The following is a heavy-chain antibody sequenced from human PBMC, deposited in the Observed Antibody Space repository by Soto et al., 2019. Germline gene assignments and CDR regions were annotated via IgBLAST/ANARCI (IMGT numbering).Heavy chain of an antibody. CDR2: ISAYNGNT. Sequence: QVQLVQSGAEVKKPGASVKVSCKASGYTFTSYGISGVRQAPGQGLEWMGWISAYNGNTNYAQKLQGRVTMTTDTSTSTAYMELRSLRSDDTAVYYCARYCSGGSCAGYYYYYYMDVWGKGTTVTVSS. CDR3: ARYCSGGSCAGYYYYYYMDV. V-gene: IGHV1-18*01. J-gene: IGHJ6*03. D-gene: IGHD2-15*01. CDR1: GYTFTSYG.